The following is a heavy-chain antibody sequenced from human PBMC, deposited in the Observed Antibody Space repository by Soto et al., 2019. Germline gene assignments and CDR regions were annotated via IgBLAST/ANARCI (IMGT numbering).Heavy chain of an antibody. Sequence: GASVKVSCKASGGTFSSYAISWVRQAPGQGLEWMGGIIPIFGTANYAQKFQGRVTITADESTSTAYMELSSLRSEDTAVYYCAGDGWLAPVVLDYWGQGTLVTVSS. CDR1: GGTFSSYA. V-gene: IGHV1-69*13. CDR3: AGDGWLAPVVLDY. CDR2: IIPIFGTA. D-gene: IGHD6-19*01. J-gene: IGHJ4*02.